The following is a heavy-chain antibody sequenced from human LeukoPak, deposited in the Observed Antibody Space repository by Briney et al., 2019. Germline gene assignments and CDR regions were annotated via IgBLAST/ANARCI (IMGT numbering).Heavy chain of an antibody. J-gene: IGHJ4*02. CDR2: ISGSGGST. CDR3: ARVGYSSGWYRYFDY. V-gene: IGHV3-23*01. D-gene: IGHD6-19*01. CDR1: GFTFSSYA. Sequence: GGSLRLSFAASGFTFSSYAMSWVRQAPGKGLEWVSAISGSGGSTYYADSAKGRFTISRDNSKNTLYLQMNSLRAEDTAVYYCARVGYSSGWYRYFDYWGQGTLVTVSS.